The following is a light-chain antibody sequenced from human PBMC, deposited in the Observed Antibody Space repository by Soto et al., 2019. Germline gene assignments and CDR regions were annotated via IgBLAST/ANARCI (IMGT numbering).Light chain of an antibody. J-gene: IGKJ4*01. V-gene: IGKV1-17*03. CDR2: TTS. CDR1: QGVSNY. Sequence: DVPMTQSPSAVSASVGDRVNITCRASQGVSNYLAWFQQKPGKVPKRLIYTTSTLQNGVPSRFSGSRSGTQFTLTISSLQTEDVATYYCLQHNSYPRTFGGGTKVEI. CDR3: LQHNSYPRT.